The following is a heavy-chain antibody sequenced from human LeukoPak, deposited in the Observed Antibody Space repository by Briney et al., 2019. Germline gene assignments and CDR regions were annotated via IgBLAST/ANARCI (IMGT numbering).Heavy chain of an antibody. D-gene: IGHD2-2*01. Sequence: ASVKVSCKASGGTFSSYTISWVRQAPGQGLEWMGRIIPILGIANYAQKFQGRVTITADKSTSTAYMELSSLRSEDTAVYYCARDSTMSRDWSSTSCRYYYYYYGMDVWGQGTTVTVSS. CDR1: GGTFSSYT. CDR2: IIPILGIA. J-gene: IGHJ6*02. V-gene: IGHV1-69*04. CDR3: ARDSTMSRDWSSTSCRYYYYYYGMDV.